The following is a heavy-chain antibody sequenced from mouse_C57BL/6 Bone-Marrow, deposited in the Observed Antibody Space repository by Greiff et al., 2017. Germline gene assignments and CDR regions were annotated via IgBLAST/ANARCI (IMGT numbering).Heavy chain of an antibody. CDR2: IDPENGDT. CDR3: TTSWDWYFDV. D-gene: IGHD4-1*01. CDR1: GFNIKDDY. J-gene: IGHJ1*03. V-gene: IGHV14-4*01. Sequence: EVQLQQSGAELVRPGASVKLSCTASGFNIKDDYMHWVKQRPEQGLEWIGWIDPENGDTEYASKFQGKATITADTSSNTAYLQLSSLTSEDTAVYYWTTSWDWYFDVWGTGTTVTVSS.